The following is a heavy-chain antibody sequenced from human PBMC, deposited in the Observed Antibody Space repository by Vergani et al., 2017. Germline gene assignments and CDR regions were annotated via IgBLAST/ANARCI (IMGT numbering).Heavy chain of an antibody. V-gene: IGHV3-15*01. CDR3: ARDLGSGWPDY. CDR1: GFTFSNAW. D-gene: IGHD6-19*01. CDR2: IKSKTDGGTT. J-gene: IGHJ4*02. Sequence: VQLVESGGGVVQPGRSLRLSCAASGFTFSNAWMSWVRQAPGKGLEWVGRIKSKTDGGTTDYAAPVKGRFTISRDDSKNTLYLQMNSLRAEDTAVYYCARDLGSGWPDYWGQGTLVTVSS.